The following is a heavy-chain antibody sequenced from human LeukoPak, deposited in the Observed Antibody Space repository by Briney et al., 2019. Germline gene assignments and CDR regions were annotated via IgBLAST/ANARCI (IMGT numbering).Heavy chain of an antibody. CDR3: ARDRGYDSSGYYYGYFDY. CDR1: GGSISSGDYY. D-gene: IGHD3-22*01. V-gene: IGHV4-30-4*01. J-gene: IGHJ4*02. CDR2: IYYSGNT. Sequence: SETLSLTCTVSGGSISSGDYYWSWIRQPPGKGLEWIGYIYYSGNTYYNPSLKSRVTISVDTSKNQFSLKLSSVTAADTAVYYCARDRGYDSSGYYYGYFDYWGQGTLVTVSS.